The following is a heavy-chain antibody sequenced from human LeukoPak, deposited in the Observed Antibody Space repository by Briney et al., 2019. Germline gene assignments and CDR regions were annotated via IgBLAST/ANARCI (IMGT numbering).Heavy chain of an antibody. Sequence: GASVKVSCKASGYTFTSYDINWVRQATGQGLEWMGWMNPNSGNTGYAQKFQGRVTMTRNTSISTAYMELSSLRSEDTAVYYCARANDFWSGYYRRMENYYYYGMDVWGQGTTVTVSS. CDR1: GYTFTSYD. J-gene: IGHJ6*02. CDR3: ARANDFWSGYYRRMENYYYYGMDV. D-gene: IGHD3-3*01. CDR2: MNPNSGNT. V-gene: IGHV1-8*01.